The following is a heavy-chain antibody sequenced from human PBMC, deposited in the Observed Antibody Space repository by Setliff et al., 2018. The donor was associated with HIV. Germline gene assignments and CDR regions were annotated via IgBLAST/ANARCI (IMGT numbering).Heavy chain of an antibody. V-gene: IGHV3-74*01. CDR1: GFTFSSFW. CDR2: ISSDGRYT. J-gene: IGHJ3*02. CDR3: VRGKQNGVATYGLDI. Sequence: PGGPLRLSCAASGFTFSSFWMHWVRQAPGKGLMWVSRISSDGRYTDYADSVKGRFTVSRDSAKNTLSLQTDSLRPDDTAVYYCVRGKQNGVATYGLDIWGQGTMVTVSS. D-gene: IGHD2-8*01.